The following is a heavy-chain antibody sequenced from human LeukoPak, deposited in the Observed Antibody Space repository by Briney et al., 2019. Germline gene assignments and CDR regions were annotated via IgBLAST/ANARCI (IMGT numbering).Heavy chain of an antibody. J-gene: IGHJ4*02. V-gene: IGHV4-59*11. D-gene: IGHD6-13*01. Sequence: SETLSLTCTVSGASISSLYWRWIRQPPGEGLEWIGYIYNAGSTNYNPSLKSRVTISVDTAKILFSLKLSCVTAADTGVYYCARGRGSWSSNFDYWGVGTLVTVCS. CDR2: IYNAGST. CDR1: GASISSLY. CDR3: ARGRGSWSSNFDY.